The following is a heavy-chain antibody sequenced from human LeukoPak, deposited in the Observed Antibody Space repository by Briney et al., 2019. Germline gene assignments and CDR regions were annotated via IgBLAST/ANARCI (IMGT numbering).Heavy chain of an antibody. CDR3: ARDLVVAALDY. V-gene: IGHV3-7*01. D-gene: IGHD6-6*01. CDR2: IKRDGSEK. Sequence: PGRSLRLSCAASGFTFSSYAMHWVRQAPGKGLEWVANIKRDGSEKYYVDSVKGRFTISRDNAKNSLYLQMNSLRAEDTAVYYCARDLVVAALDYWGQGTLVTVSS. CDR1: GFTFSSYA. J-gene: IGHJ4*02.